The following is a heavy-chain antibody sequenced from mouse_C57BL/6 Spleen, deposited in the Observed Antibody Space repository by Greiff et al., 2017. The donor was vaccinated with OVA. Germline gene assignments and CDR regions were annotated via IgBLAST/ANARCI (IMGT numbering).Heavy chain of an antibody. V-gene: IGHV1-15*01. D-gene: IGHD1-1*01. J-gene: IGHJ2*01. CDR3: TRYGTVVASDY. CDR1: GYTFTDYE. CDR2: IDPETGGT. Sequence: QVHVKQSGAELVRPGASVTLSCKASGYTFTDYEMHWVKQTPVHGLEWIGAIDPETGGTAYNQKFKGKAILTADKSSSTAYMELRSLTSEDSAVYYCTRYGTVVASDYWGQGTTLTVSS.